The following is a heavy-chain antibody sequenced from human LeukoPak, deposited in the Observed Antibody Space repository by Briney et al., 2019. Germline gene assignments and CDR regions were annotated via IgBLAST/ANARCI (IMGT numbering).Heavy chain of an antibody. CDR1: GFTYSNAR. Sequence: PVRSLRLSCAASGFTYSNARMSWVRQAPGKRLEWVGRIKSKTDGGTTDNAAPTKGRFTIARDDSKNTLYLQMNSVKTEDTAVYSCTTVFFFQAEDGIRDFDWLPDYWGQGTLVTVSS. V-gene: IGHV3-15*01. J-gene: IGHJ4*02. CDR3: TTVFFFQAEDGIRDFDWLPDY. CDR2: IKSKTDGGTT. D-gene: IGHD3-9*01.